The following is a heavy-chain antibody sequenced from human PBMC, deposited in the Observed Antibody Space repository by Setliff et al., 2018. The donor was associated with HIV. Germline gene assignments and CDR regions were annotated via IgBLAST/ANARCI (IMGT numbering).Heavy chain of an antibody. CDR1: NASISSGGFY. CDR3: VKAVAAPSWFDP. J-gene: IGHJ5*02. D-gene: IGHD2-15*01. Sequence: SETLSLTCTVSNASISSGGFYWSWVRQHPGKGLEWIGYIYYTGSTYYNPSLKSRVSISVDTSNNQFSLKLTSVTAADTAVYYCVKAVAAPSWFDPWGQGTLVTVSS. V-gene: IGHV4-31*03. CDR2: IYYTGST.